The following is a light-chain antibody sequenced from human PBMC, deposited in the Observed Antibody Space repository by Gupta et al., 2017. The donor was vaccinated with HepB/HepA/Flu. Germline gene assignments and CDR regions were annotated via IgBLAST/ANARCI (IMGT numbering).Light chain of an antibody. Sequence: IVLTQSPVTLSLSPGERATLSCRASQSVSSYLDWYQQKPGQSPRLLIYDASNRDTGIPDRFSGSGCGTDXPLTISXRELEDFAVYYYQQLSNWLWVTFGXGTKVDIK. CDR2: DAS. J-gene: IGKJ3*01. V-gene: IGKV3-11*01. CDR1: QSVSSY. CDR3: QQLSNWLWVT.